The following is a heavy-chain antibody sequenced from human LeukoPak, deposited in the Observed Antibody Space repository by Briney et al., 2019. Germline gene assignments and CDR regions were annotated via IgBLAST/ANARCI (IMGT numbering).Heavy chain of an antibody. CDR2: ISSSGGNT. Sequence: HLGGSLRLSCAPSGFAFSSYAMNWVRQAPGKGLEWVSTISSSGGNTYYADSVKGRFSISRDNSKNTLYLQMNSLRAEDTAVYYCACRQITYFDYWGQGTLVTVSS. CDR3: ACRQITYFDY. J-gene: IGHJ4*02. D-gene: IGHD1-14*01. CDR1: GFAFSSYA. V-gene: IGHV3-23*01.